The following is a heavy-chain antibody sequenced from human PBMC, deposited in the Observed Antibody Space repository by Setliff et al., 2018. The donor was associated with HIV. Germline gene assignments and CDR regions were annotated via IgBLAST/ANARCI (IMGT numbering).Heavy chain of an antibody. Sequence: GGSLRLSCAASGFMFGVDWMSWVRQTPGKGLEWVASVTPDGGDKYYANSMRGRFTISRDNGKNAVYLQMNSLTAEDTSLYYCTTAPFTIILVEISEDAFDIWGQGTVVTVSS. CDR1: GFMFGVDW. J-gene: IGHJ3*02. V-gene: IGHV3-7*01. CDR3: TTAPFTIILVEISEDAFDI. CDR2: VTPDGGDK. D-gene: IGHD3-22*01.